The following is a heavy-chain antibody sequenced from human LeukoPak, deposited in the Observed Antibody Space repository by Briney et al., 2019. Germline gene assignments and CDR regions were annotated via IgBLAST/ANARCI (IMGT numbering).Heavy chain of an antibody. V-gene: IGHV3-23*01. CDR2: ICGSGGST. D-gene: IGHD3-3*01. CDR1: GFTFSSYA. Sequence: GGSLRLSCAASGFTFSSYAMSWVRQAPGKGLEWVSGICGSGGSTYYADSVKGRFTICRDNSKNTPYLQMNSLRAEDTAVYYCARRYDCWSGYYPTNWFDPWGQGTLVTVSS. J-gene: IGHJ5*02. CDR3: ARRYDCWSGYYPTNWFDP.